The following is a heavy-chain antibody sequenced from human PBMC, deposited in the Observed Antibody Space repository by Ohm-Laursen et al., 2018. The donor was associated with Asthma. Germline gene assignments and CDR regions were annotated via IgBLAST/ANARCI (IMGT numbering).Heavy chain of an antibody. CDR2: IWSDGSNE. CDR1: GFTFSRYG. V-gene: IGHV3-33*07. D-gene: IGHD2-21*01. J-gene: IGHJ3*01. CDR3: ARSNGRDCFDV. Sequence: SLRLSCSASGFTFSRYGMYWVRQAPGKGLQWVAVIWSDGSNEDYAESVKGRFTISRDNSGNTLYLQMNSLRAEDTAVYYCARSNGRDCFDVWGQGTMVTVSS.